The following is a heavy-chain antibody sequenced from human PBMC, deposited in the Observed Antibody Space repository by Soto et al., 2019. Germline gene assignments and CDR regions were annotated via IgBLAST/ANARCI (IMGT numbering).Heavy chain of an antibody. D-gene: IGHD3-16*02. CDR1: GGTFSSYA. Sequence: AVKVSCKASGGTFSSYAISWVRQAPGQGLEWMGGIIPIFGTANYAQKFQGRVTITADESTSTAYMELSSLRSEDTAVYYGAIRRLSEYYYFYYGMDVWGQWTTVTVSS. J-gene: IGHJ6*02. CDR3: AIRRLSEYYYFYYGMDV. CDR2: IIPIFGTA. V-gene: IGHV1-69*13.